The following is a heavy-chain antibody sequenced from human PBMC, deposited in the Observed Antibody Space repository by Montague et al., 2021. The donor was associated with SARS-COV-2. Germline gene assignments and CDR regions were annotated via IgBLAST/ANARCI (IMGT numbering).Heavy chain of an antibody. CDR1: GDSVGSNTAA. D-gene: IGHD4-17*01. CDR2: TNYRSKWTS. V-gene: IGHV6-1*01. J-gene: IGHJ4*02. CDR3: VRDTGSAQAGFDA. Sequence: CAISGDSVGSNTAAWKWNRQSPSGGLEWLGRTNYRSKWTSDYVTSVEGRISIDPDTSKNQFFLHLRSVTPEDTGVYYCVRDTGSAQAGFDAWGQGTLVTVSS.